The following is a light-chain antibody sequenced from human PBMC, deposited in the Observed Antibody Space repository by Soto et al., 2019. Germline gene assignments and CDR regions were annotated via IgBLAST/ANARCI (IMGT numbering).Light chain of an antibody. CDR1: SSNIGSNT. CDR2: SNN. CDR3: AAWDDSLNGYYV. J-gene: IGLJ1*01. V-gene: IGLV1-44*01. Sequence: QSVLTQPPSASGTPGQRVTISCSGSSSNIGSNTVNWYQQLPGTAPKLLIYSNNQRPSGVPDRFSGPKSGTSASLAISRLQSEDEADYYCAAWDDSLNGYYVFGTGTKLTVL.